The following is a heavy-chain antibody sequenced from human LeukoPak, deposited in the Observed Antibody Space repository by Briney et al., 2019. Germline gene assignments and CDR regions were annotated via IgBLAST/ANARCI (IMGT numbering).Heavy chain of an antibody. J-gene: IGHJ4*02. D-gene: IGHD6-19*01. CDR2: ISGSGGST. CDR3: AKSSGLSLVSCPDY. V-gene: IGHV3-23*01. Sequence: GGTLRLSCAASGFTFSNYGMTWVRQAPGKGLEWVSAISGSGGSTYYADSVKGRFTISRDNSKNTLYLQMNSLRAEDTAVYYCAKSSGLSLVSCPDYWGQGTLVTVSS. CDR1: GFTFSNYG.